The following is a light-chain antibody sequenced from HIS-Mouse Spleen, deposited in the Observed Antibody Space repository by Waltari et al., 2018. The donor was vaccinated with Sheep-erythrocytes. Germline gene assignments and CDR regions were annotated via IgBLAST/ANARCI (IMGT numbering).Light chain of an antibody. CDR2: EGS. CDR3: CSYAGSSTPWV. CDR1: SSDVGSYNL. J-gene: IGLJ3*02. Sequence: QSALTQPASVSGSPGQSITIPCTGTSSDVGSYNLVPWSQQHPGKAPKLMIYEGSKRPSGVSNRFSGSKSGNTASLTISGLQAEDEADYYCCSYAGSSTPWVFGGGTKLTVL. V-gene: IGLV2-23*01.